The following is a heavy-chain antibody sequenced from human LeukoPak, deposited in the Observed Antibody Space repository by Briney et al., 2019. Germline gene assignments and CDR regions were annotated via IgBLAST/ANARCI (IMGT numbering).Heavy chain of an antibody. CDR3: ARDSGYYGDLDY. CDR1: GYTFTGYY. CDR2: INPNSGGT. V-gene: IGHV1-2*02. J-gene: IGHJ4*02. D-gene: IGHD3-10*01. Sequence: ASVKVSCKASGYTFTGYYMHWVRQAPGQGLEWMGWINPNSGGTNYAQKFQGRVTMTRDTSISTAHMELSRLRSDDTAVYYCARDSGYYGDLDYWGQGTLVTVSS.